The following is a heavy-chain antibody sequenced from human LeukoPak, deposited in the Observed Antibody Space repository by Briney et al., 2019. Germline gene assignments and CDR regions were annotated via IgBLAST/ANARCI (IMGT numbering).Heavy chain of an antibody. CDR2: IYPRDGST. Sequence: ASVKVSCKASGYIFTSNYIHWVRQAPGQGLEWMGMIYPRDGSTSYAQKFQGRVTVTRDTSTSTVHMELSGLRSEDTAVYYCARDQEGFDYWGQGTLVTVSS. CDR3: ARDQEGFDY. J-gene: IGHJ4*02. CDR1: GYIFTSNY. V-gene: IGHV1-46*01.